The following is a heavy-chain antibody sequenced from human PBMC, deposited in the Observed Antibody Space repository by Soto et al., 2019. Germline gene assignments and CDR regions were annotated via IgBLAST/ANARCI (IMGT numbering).Heavy chain of an antibody. CDR3: ARGFGSYLGDGAFDI. CDR1: GYNFTGYY. V-gene: IGHV1-2*02. J-gene: IGHJ3*02. D-gene: IGHD1-26*01. Sequence: QVQLVQSGAEVKKPGASVKVSCKASGYNFTGYYMHWVRQAPGQGLEWMGWINPNSGGTNYAQKFQGRVNMTRDTSISTAYMELSRLRSDDTAVYYCARGFGSYLGDGAFDIWGQGTMVTVSS. CDR2: INPNSGGT.